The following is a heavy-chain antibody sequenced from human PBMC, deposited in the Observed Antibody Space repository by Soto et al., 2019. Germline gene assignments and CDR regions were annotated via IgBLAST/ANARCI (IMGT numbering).Heavy chain of an antibody. V-gene: IGHV4-59*01. CDR2: IYYSGST. Sequence: SETLSLTCTVSGGSISSYYWSWIRQPPGKGLEWIGYIYYSGSTNYNPSLKSRVTISVDTSKNQFSLKLSSVTAADTAVYYCARDLTYSSSWPYYYYGMDVWGQGTTVTVSS. D-gene: IGHD6-13*01. CDR3: ARDLTYSSSWPYYYYGMDV. CDR1: GGSISSYY. J-gene: IGHJ6*02.